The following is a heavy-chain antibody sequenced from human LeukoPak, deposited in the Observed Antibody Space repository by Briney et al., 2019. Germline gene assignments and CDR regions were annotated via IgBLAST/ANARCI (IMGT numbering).Heavy chain of an antibody. CDR1: GYTFTGYY. CDR2: INPNSGGT. Sequence: ASVKVSCKASGYTFTGYYMHWVRQAPGQGLEWMGWINPNSGGTNYAQKFQGRVTMTGDTSISTAYMGLSRPRSDDTAVYYCARRYGSGSPDYWGQGTLVTVSS. CDR3: ARRYGSGSPDY. D-gene: IGHD3-10*01. J-gene: IGHJ4*02. V-gene: IGHV1-2*02.